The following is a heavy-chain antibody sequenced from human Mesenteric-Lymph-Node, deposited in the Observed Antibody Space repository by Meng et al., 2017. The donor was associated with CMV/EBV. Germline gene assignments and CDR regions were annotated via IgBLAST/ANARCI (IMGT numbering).Heavy chain of an antibody. CDR2: ITWDGGIT. J-gene: IGHJ6*02. V-gene: IGHV3-43*01. CDR1: GFSFGDYT. D-gene: IGHD1-26*01. CDR3: AKGHYYAALNSYYYGMDV. Sequence: GGSLKISCAASGFSFGDYTMYWVRQGPGKGLQWVSLITWDGGITYYGDSVKGRFTISRDNSKNSLFLQMNSLRAEDTAFYYCAKGHYYAALNSYYYGMDVWGQGTTVTVSS.